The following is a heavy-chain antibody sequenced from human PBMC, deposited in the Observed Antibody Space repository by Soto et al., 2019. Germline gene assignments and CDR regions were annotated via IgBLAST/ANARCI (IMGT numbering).Heavy chain of an antibody. CDR2: ISGSGGST. Sequence: PXLTLRLPCAASGFTSNRSARSWVRHPPGKGLEWVSAISGSGGSTYYAGSAKCRFTISRDNSKTSLYLQMNSLRAEDTAVYYCAKAQADTAMIMARYGRDGWGQESTGSVSS. V-gene: IGHV3-23*01. J-gene: IGHJ6*02. CDR3: AKAQADTAMIMARYGRDG. CDR1: GFTSNRSA. D-gene: IGHD5-18*01.